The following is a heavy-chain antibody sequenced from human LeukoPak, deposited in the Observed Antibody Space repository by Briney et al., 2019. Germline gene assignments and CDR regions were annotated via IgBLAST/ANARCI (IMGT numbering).Heavy chain of an antibody. CDR2: IGTAGDT. Sequence: GSLRLSCAASGFTFSTSDMHWVRQATGKGLEWVSAIGTAGDTYYPGSVKGRFTISRENAKNSLYLQMNSLRAGDTAVYYCARLRSAAFDIWGQGTMVTVSS. V-gene: IGHV3-13*01. CDR3: ARLRSAAFDI. J-gene: IGHJ3*02. D-gene: IGHD4-17*01. CDR1: GFTFSTSD.